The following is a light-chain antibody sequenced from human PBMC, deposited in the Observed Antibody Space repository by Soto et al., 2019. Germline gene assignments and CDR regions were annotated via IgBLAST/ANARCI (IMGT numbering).Light chain of an antibody. CDR2: LAS. Sequence: DIGMTQSPDSLAVSLGERATINCKSSQSVLYSSNNRNYLAWYQQTPGQPPRLLIYLASTRASGVPDRFSGSGSGTDFTLTISSLQAEDVAVYYCQQHYNIPYTFGQGTKLEIK. V-gene: IGKV4-1*01. J-gene: IGKJ2*01. CDR3: QQHYNIPYT. CDR1: QSVLYSSNNRNY.